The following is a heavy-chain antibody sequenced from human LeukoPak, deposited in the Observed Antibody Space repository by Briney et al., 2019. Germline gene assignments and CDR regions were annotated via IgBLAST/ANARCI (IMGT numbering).Heavy chain of an antibody. CDR2: INPNSGGT. Sequence: GASVKVSRKASGYTFTGYYMHWVRQAPGQGREWMAWINPNSGGTNYARKFQGRVTMTRDTSISTAYMELSRLRSDDTAVYYCARGLGVRGVWYPNWFDPWGQGTLVTVSS. CDR1: GYTFTGYY. J-gene: IGHJ5*02. D-gene: IGHD3-10*01. CDR3: ARGLGVRGVWYPNWFDP. V-gene: IGHV1-2*02.